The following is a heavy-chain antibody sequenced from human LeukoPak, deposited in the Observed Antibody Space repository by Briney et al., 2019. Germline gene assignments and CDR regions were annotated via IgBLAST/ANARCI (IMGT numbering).Heavy chain of an antibody. J-gene: IGHJ6*03. V-gene: IGHV4-59*01. CDR3: ARCPTAMGYYYYYMDV. CDR1: GDSISSYY. Sequence: SETLSLTCTVSGDSISSYYWSWIRQPPGKGLEWIGYIYYSGSTNYNPSLKSRVTISVDTSKNQFSLRLSSVTAADTAVYYCARCPTAMGYYYYYMDVWGKGTAVTISS. D-gene: IGHD5-18*01. CDR2: IYYSGST.